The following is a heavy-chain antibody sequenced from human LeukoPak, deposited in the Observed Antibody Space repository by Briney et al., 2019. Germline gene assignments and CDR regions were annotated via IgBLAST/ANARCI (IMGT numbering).Heavy chain of an antibody. V-gene: IGHV3-30-3*01. Sequence: GGSLRLSCAASGFTFSRYAMHWVRQAPGKGLEWVAVISYDGSNKYYADSVKGRFTISRDNSKNTLYVQMNSLRAEDTAVYYCARSQTYYHDSSASHWGQGTLVTVSS. CDR2: ISYDGSNK. D-gene: IGHD3-22*01. J-gene: IGHJ4*02. CDR3: ARSQTYYHDSSASH. CDR1: GFTFSRYA.